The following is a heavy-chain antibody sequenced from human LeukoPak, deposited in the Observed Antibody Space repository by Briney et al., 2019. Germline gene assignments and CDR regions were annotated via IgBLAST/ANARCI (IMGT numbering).Heavy chain of an antibody. CDR1: GYTFTGYQ. J-gene: IGHJ4*02. V-gene: IGHV1-2*06. D-gene: IGHD3-22*01. CDR2: INPNSGGT. CDR3: ARAYYSDTSGFASN. Sequence: GASVKVSCKASGYTFTGYQMHWVRQAPGQGLEWMGRINPNSGGTNYAQKFQGRVTMTRDTSISTAYMELPRLRSDDTAVYYCARAYYSDTSGFASNWGQGTLVTVSS.